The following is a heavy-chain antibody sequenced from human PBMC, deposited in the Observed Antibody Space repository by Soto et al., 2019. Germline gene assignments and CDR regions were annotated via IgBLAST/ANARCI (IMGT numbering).Heavy chain of an antibody. V-gene: IGHV5-51*01. CDR3: AKDQLYIRGVIHNWFDP. J-gene: IGHJ5*02. Sequence: GESLKISCKGSGYSFTSYWIGWVRQMPGKGLEWMGIIYPGDSDTRYSPSFQGQVTISADKSISTAYLQWSSLKASDTAMYYCAKDQLYIRGVIHNWFDPCGQGTLVTVSS. CDR1: GYSFTSYW. D-gene: IGHD3-10*02. CDR2: IYPGDSDT.